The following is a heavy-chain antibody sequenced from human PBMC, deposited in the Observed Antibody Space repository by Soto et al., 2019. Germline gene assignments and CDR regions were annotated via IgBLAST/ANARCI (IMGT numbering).Heavy chain of an antibody. V-gene: IGHV3-21*01. CDR1: GFTFSSYS. Sequence: EVQLVESGGGLVKPGGSLRLSCAASGFTFSSYSMNWVRQAPGKGLEWVSSISSSSSYRYYADPVKGRFTISRDNAKNSLYLQMNSLRAEDTAVYYCARELERRGGWFDPWGQGTLVTVSS. CDR2: ISSSSSYR. D-gene: IGHD1-1*01. CDR3: ARELERRGGWFDP. J-gene: IGHJ5*02.